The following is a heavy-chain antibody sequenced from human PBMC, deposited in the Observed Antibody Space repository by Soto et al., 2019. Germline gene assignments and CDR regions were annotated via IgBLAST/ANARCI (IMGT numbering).Heavy chain of an antibody. J-gene: IGHJ5*02. CDR1: GGTFSSYA. Sequence: GASVKVSCKASGGTFSSYAISWVRQAPGQGLXWMGGIIPIFGTANYAQKFQGRVTITADKSTSTAYMELSSLRSEDTAVYYCARDASPVLRFLEWPPRGFDPWGQGTLVTVSS. D-gene: IGHD3-3*01. V-gene: IGHV1-69*06. CDR3: ARDASPVLRFLEWPPRGFDP. CDR2: IIPIFGTA.